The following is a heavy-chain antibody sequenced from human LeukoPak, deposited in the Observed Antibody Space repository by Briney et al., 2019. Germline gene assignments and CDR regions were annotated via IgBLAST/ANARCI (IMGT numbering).Heavy chain of an antibody. V-gene: IGHV4-28*01. CDR1: GYSISSSNW. D-gene: IGHD5-12*01. Sequence: SETLSLTCAVSGYSISSSNWWGWIRPPPGKGLEWIGYIYYSGSTYYNPSLKSRVTMSVDTSKNQFSLKLSSVTAADTAVYYCARLRKDAFDIWGQGTMVTVSS. CDR3: ARLRKDAFDI. J-gene: IGHJ3*02. CDR2: IYYSGST.